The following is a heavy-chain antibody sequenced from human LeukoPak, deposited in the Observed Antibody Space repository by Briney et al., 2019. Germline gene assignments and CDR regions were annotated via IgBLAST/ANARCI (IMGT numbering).Heavy chain of an antibody. CDR1: GGSISSYY. J-gene: IGHJ4*02. D-gene: IGHD3-22*01. CDR2: IYYSGST. Sequence: SETLSLTCTVSGGSISSYYWSWIRQPPGKGLEWIGYIYYSGSTNYNPSLKSRVTISVDTSKNQFSLELSSVTAADTAVYYCARHRNDSSGYSSIDYWGQGTLVTVSS. V-gene: IGHV4-59*01. CDR3: ARHRNDSSGYSSIDY.